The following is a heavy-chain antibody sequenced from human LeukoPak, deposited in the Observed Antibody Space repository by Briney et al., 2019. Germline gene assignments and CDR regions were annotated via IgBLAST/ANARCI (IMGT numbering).Heavy chain of an antibody. D-gene: IGHD6-13*01. CDR3: ARRGPSSWYTYYGMDV. Sequence: ASVTVSCKASGYTFTGYAIHWVRQAPGQRPEWMGWINAGKGDTKYSQKFQGRVTITRDTSANTAYMELSSLRSEDTAVYYCARRGPSSWYTYYGMDVWGQGTTVTVSS. J-gene: IGHJ6*02. CDR1: GYTFTGYA. V-gene: IGHV1-3*01. CDR2: INAGKGDT.